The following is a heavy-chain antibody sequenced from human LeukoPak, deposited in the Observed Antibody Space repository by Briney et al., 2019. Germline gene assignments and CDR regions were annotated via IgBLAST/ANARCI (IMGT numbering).Heavy chain of an antibody. CDR2: IKQDGSEK. V-gene: IGHV3-7*01. D-gene: IGHD5-24*01. Sequence: GGSLRLSCAASGFTFSSYWMSWVRQAPGKGLEWVANIKQDGSEKYYLNSVKGRFTISRDNAKNSLYLQMNSLRAEDTAVYYCARSGWWMATNFDYWGQETLVTVSS. CDR1: GFTFSSYW. CDR3: ARSGWWMATNFDY. J-gene: IGHJ4*02.